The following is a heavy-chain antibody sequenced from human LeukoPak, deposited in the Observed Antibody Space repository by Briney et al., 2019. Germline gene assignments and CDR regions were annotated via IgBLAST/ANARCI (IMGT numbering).Heavy chain of an antibody. D-gene: IGHD5-18*01. Sequence: SETLSLTCTVSGGSINSSSYYWGWIRQPPGKGLEWIGSIYYTGSAYYNPSLKSRVTMSVDTSKNQFSLRLSSVTAADTAVYSCARHPERYSYFDYWGQGTLVTVSS. CDR1: GGSINSSSYY. CDR2: IYYTGSA. J-gene: IGHJ4*02. V-gene: IGHV4-39*01. CDR3: ARHPERYSYFDY.